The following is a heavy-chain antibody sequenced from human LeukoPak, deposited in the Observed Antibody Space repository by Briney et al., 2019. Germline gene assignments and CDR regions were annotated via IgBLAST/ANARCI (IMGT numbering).Heavy chain of an antibody. D-gene: IGHD6-25*01. Sequence: GGSLRLSCAASGFTFSTYEMNWVRQAPGKALEWISYISSSGSTRYYADSVMGRFTISRDNAENSLFLQMNSLKVDDTAVYYCTRDRYSSGPVGAFDIWGQGTMLTVSS. CDR3: TRDRYSSGPVGAFDI. CDR2: ISSSGSTR. CDR1: GFTFSTYE. J-gene: IGHJ3*02. V-gene: IGHV3-48*03.